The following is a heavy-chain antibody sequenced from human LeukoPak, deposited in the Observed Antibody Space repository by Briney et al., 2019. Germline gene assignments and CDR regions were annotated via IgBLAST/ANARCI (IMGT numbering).Heavy chain of an antibody. J-gene: IGHJ4*02. V-gene: IGHV3-48*02. Sequence: GGSLGLSCAASGFTFSSYSMNWVRQAPGKGLEWISYISGSNSGIYYADSVKGRFTISRDNAENSVYLHLNNLRDEDTAVYYCARGTMMNWGQGTLVTVSS. CDR1: GFTFSSYS. CDR3: ARGTMMN. D-gene: IGHD3-22*01. CDR2: ISGSNSGI.